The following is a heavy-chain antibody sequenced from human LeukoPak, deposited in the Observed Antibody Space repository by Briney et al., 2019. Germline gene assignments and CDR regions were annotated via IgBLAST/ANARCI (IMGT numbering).Heavy chain of an antibody. D-gene: IGHD6-13*01. CDR2: VSAVNGNT. J-gene: IGHJ5*02. CDR3: ARAYSSSWYGDKWFEP. V-gene: IGHV1-18*01. CDR1: GYTFTCYG. Sequence: VPSVNFSCNASGYTFTCYGISWVRQAPGQGLEWMGWVSAVNGNTNYAQKLQGRVTMTTDTSTSTAYMELRSLRSDDSAVYYCARAYSSSWYGDKWFEPWGQGTLVTVSS.